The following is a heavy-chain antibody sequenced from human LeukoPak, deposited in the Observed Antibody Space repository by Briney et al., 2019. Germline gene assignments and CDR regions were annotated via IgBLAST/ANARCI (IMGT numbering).Heavy chain of an antibody. CDR3: AGSPYSGSYPKYFQH. V-gene: IGHV5-51*01. D-gene: IGHD1-26*01. J-gene: IGHJ1*01. CDR2: IYPGDSDT. Sequence: GESLKISCKGSGYRFTSYWIGWVRQMPGEGLEWMGLIYPGDSDTRYSPSFQGQVTISADKAISTAYLQWSSLKASDTAMYYCAGSPYSGSYPKYFQHWGQGTLVTVSS. CDR1: GYRFTSYW.